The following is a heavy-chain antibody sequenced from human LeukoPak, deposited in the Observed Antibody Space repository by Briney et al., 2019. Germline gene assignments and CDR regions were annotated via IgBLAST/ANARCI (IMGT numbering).Heavy chain of an antibody. CDR2: IYYSGGT. CDR1: GGAISSYY. V-gene: IGHV4-59*01. J-gene: IGHJ4*02. D-gene: IGHD3-22*01. CDR3: ARDGLYDSSGYYMDS. Sequence: SETLSLTCTVSGGAISSYYWSWIRQPLGKGLEWIGYIYYSGGTKYNPSLMSRVTISVDRAQSQFSLSLSSATAADTAVYYCARDGLYDSSGYYMDSWGQGTLVIVSS.